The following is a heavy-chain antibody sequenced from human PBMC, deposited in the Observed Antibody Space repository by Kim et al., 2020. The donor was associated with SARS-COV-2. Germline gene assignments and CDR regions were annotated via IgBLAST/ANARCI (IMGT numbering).Heavy chain of an antibody. CDR2: AYYSGST. Sequence: SETLSLTCSVSGASMSSYYWSWIRQPPGKGLEWIGYAYYSGSTNYNPSLKRRVTISVDTSKNQFSLKLSSVTAADTAVYYCATRKYSSDWYWYYFDSWGQGTLVTVSS. V-gene: IGHV4-59*01. CDR1: GASMSSYY. D-gene: IGHD6-19*01. CDR3: ATRKYSSDWYWYYFDS. J-gene: IGHJ4*02.